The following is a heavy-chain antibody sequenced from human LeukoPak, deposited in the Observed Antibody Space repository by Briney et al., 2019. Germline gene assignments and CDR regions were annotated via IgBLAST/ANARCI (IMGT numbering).Heavy chain of an antibody. CDR1: GFTFNFYN. CDR3: ARIDSRSDLSFDF. V-gene: IGHV3-48*01. Sequence: GGSLRLSCAASGFTFNFYNMNWVRQAPGKGLEWLSYISGSSSTVHYADSVKGRFTVSRDNAKNSLYLQMDSLRAEDTAVYYCARIDSRSDLSFDFWGQGTLVTVAS. CDR2: ISGSSSTV. J-gene: IGHJ4*02. D-gene: IGHD3-22*01.